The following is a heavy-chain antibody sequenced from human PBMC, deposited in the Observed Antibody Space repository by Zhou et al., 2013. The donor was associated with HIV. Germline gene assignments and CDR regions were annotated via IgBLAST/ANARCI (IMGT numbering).Heavy chain of an antibody. CDR1: GYILSDLS. D-gene: IGHD6-19*01. J-gene: IGHJ3*02. V-gene: IGHV1-24*01. Sequence: QVQLVQSGAEVKKPGSSVKVSCHVSGYILSDLSIQWVRQTPGKGLEWMAYFNPKHDEGIYAPKFQGRVTVTGDSSTDTAHMEIDVLTSEDTAIYYCSTDGQWRLLSGTGRSYFDIWGPGTRWSPSP. CDR3: STDGQWRLLSGTGRSYFDI. CDR2: FNPKHDEG.